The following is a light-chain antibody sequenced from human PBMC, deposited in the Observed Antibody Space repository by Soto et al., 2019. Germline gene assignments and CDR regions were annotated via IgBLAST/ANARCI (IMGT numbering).Light chain of an antibody. J-gene: IGLJ2*01. CDR2: QDS. Sequence: SYELTQPPSVSVSPGQTASITCSGAKLGDKYACWYQQKPGQSPVLVIYQDSKRPSGIPERFSGSNSGNTATLTISGTQAMYESGYYCQALDSITVVFGGGTKVTVL. CDR1: KLGDKY. V-gene: IGLV3-1*01. CDR3: QALDSITVV.